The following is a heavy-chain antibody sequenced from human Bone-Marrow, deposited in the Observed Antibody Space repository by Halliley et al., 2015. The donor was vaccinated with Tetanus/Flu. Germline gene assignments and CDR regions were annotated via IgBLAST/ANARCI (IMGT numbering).Heavy chain of an antibody. Sequence: EWIGYIYSSGTSKFNPSLENRATMSIDPSTNQFSLNIKSLTAADTAIYYCARGPMGSGYADFWGRGLLVTVSS. CDR3: ARGPMGSGYADF. V-gene: IGHV4-59*09. D-gene: IGHD5-12*01. CDR2: IYSSGTS. J-gene: IGHJ4*02.